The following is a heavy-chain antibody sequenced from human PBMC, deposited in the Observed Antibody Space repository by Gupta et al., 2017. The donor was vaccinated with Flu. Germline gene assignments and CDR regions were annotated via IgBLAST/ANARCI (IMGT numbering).Heavy chain of an antibody. J-gene: IGHJ4*02. CDR3: ARDPQLIVVVMADPYYFDY. Sequence: QVQLVQSGAEVKKPGASVKVSCKASGYTFTSYYMHWVRQAPGQGLEWMGIINPSGGSTSYAQKFQGRVTMTRDTSTSTVYMELSSLRSEDTAVYYCARDPQLIVVVMADPYYFDYWGQGTLVTVSS. CDR1: GYTFTSYY. D-gene: IGHD3-22*01. CDR2: INPSGGST. V-gene: IGHV1-46*01.